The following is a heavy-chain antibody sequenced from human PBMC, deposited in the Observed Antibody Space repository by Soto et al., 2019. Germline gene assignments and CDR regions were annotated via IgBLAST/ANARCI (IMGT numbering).Heavy chain of an antibody. CDR2: ISYDGSNK. V-gene: IGHV3-30-3*01. Sequence: VQLVESGGGLVQAGGSLRLFCAVSGFTFSSYAMHWVRQAPGKGLEWVAVISYDGSNKYYADSVKGRFTISRDNSKNTLYLQMNSLRAEDTAVYYCARASTSGYSYGDIDYWGQGTLVTVSS. J-gene: IGHJ4*02. CDR3: ARASTSGYSYGDIDY. CDR1: GFTFSSYA. D-gene: IGHD5-18*01.